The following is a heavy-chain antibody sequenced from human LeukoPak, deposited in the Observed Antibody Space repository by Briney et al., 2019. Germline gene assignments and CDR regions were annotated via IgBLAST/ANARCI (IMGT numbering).Heavy chain of an antibody. CDR1: GYTCTSYY. D-gene: IGHD3-9*01. J-gene: IGHJ5*02. V-gene: IGHV1-46*01. CDR3: ARAPSTTDILTGYYIYWFDP. CDR2: INPSGGST. Sequence: ASVKVSCKASGYTCTSYYMHWVRQAPGQGLEWMGIINPSGGSTSYAQKFQGRVTMTGDTSTSTVYMELSSLRSEDTAVYYCARAPSTTDILTGYYIYWFDPWGQGTLVTVSS.